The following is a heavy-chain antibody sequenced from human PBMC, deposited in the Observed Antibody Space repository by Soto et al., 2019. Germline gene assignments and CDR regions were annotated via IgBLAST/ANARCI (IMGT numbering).Heavy chain of an antibody. D-gene: IGHD6-13*01. Sequence: PSETLSLTCTVSGGSISSGAYYWSWVRQPPGKGLEWIGYIYYSGSTYYNPSLKSRVTMSIDMSKNHFSLKVSFVTAADTAVYYCARGQLVSGLHAWFDPWGQGTLVTVSS. CDR1: GGSISSGAYY. J-gene: IGHJ5*02. CDR3: ARGQLVSGLHAWFDP. V-gene: IGHV4-31*03. CDR2: IYYSGST.